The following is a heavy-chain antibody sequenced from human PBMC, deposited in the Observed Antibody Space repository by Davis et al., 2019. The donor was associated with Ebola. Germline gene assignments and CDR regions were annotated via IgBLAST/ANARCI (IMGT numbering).Heavy chain of an antibody. D-gene: IGHD6-19*01. J-gene: IGHJ6*02. CDR3: VRSIARGSGYYYGMDV. Sequence: MPSETLSLTCTVSGGSSGRYYWTWIRQPPGKGLEWIGYIYNSGVTNYNPSLKSRVTISVDWSKNQFSLRLTSATPADTAVYYCVRSIARGSGYYYGMDVWGQGTAVTVSS. CDR1: GGSSGRYY. CDR2: IYNSGVT. V-gene: IGHV4-59*01.